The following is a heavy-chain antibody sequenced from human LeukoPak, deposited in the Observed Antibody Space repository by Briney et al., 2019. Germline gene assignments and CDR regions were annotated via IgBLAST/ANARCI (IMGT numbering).Heavy chain of an antibody. CDR2: ISYDGSNK. Sequence: GGSLRLSCAASGFTFSGYAMHWVRQAPGKGLEWVAVISYDGSNKYYADSVKGRFTISRDNSKNTLYLQMNSLRAEDTAVYYCAREQQLVLGYWGQGTLVTVSS. V-gene: IGHV3-30*04. J-gene: IGHJ4*02. CDR1: GFTFSGYA. D-gene: IGHD6-13*01. CDR3: AREQQLVLGY.